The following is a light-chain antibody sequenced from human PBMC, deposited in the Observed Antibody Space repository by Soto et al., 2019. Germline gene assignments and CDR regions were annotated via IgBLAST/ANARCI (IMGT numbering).Light chain of an antibody. CDR1: SSDVGGYNS. J-gene: IGLJ1*01. CDR3: SSFAVSPYV. Sequence: QSALTQPPSASGSPGQSVTISCTGTSSDVGGYNSVSWYQQHPGKAPKLMIYEVSKRPSGVPDRFSGSKSGNTASLTVSGLRAEDEADYYCSSFAVSPYVFGTGTKLTVL. CDR2: EVS. V-gene: IGLV2-8*01.